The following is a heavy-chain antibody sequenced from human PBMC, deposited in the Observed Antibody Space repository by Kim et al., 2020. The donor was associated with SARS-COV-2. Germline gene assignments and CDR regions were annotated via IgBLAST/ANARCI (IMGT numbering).Heavy chain of an antibody. D-gene: IGHD3-16*02. CDR3: ARDGYYDYVWGSYRHGAFDY. CDR1: GYTFTSYY. Sequence: ASVKVSCKASGYTFTSYYMHWVRQAPGQGLEWMGIINPSGGSTSYAQKFQGRVTMTRDTSTSTVYMELSSLRSEDTAVYYCARDGYYDYVWGSYRHGAFDYWGQGTLVTVSS. V-gene: IGHV1-46*01. J-gene: IGHJ4*02. CDR2: INPSGGST.